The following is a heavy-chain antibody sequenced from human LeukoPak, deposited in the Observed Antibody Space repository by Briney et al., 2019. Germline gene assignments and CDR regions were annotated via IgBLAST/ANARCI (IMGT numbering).Heavy chain of an antibody. D-gene: IGHD4-17*01. Sequence: GESLKISCKGSGYSFPSYCIVWVRHMPGKGLEWMGIIYPGDSDTRYSPSFQGQVTISADESISTAYLQWSSLKASDTAIYYCARRRYGDYGSYYYYYMDVWGEGTTVTVSS. CDR1: GYSFPSYC. CDR2: IYPGDSDT. CDR3: ARRRYGDYGSYYYYYMDV. J-gene: IGHJ6*03. V-gene: IGHV5-51*01.